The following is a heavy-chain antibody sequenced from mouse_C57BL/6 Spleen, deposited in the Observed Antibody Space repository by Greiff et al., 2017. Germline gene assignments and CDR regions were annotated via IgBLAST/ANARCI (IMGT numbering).Heavy chain of an antibody. CDR1: GYTFTSYW. CDR2: IYPGNSDT. Sequence: SGTVLARPGASVKMSCKTSGYTFTSYWMHWVKQRPGQGLEWIGAIYPGNSDTSYNQKFKGKAKLTAVTSASTAYMELSSLTNEDSAVYYCTRPPYYYGSSYGYFDVWGTGTTVTVSS. CDR3: TRPPYYYGSSYGYFDV. J-gene: IGHJ1*03. V-gene: IGHV1-5*01. D-gene: IGHD1-1*01.